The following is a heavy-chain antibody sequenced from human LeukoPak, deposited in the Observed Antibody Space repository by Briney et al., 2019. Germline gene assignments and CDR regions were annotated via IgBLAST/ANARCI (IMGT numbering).Heavy chain of an antibody. D-gene: IGHD6-13*01. Sequence: PGRSLRLSCAASGFTFSSYGMHWVRQAPGKGLEWVAVISYDGSNKYYADSVKGRFTISRDNSKNTLYLQMNSLRAEDTAVYYCAKDNVPAAAGPSLDYWGQGTLVTVSS. CDR3: AKDNVPAAAGPSLDY. J-gene: IGHJ4*02. CDR1: GFTFSSYG. CDR2: ISYDGSNK. V-gene: IGHV3-30*18.